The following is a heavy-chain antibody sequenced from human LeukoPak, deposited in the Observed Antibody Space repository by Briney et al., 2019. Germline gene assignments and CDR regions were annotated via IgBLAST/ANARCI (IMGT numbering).Heavy chain of an antibody. CDR2: IYPGDSDT. Sequence: GESLKISCKGSGYSYKNYWIAWVRQMPGKGLEWMGTIYPGDSDTRYSPSFQGQVTISADKSISIAYLQWSSLKASDTAIYYCARRGDSSGYYLGYWGQGTLVTVSS. CDR3: ARRGDSSGYYLGY. J-gene: IGHJ4*02. V-gene: IGHV5-51*01. D-gene: IGHD3-22*01. CDR1: GYSYKNYW.